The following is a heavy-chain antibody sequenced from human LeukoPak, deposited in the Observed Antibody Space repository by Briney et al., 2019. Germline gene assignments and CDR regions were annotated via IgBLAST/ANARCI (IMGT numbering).Heavy chain of an antibody. Sequence: GGSLRLSCAASGFAFSSYWMSWVRQAPGKGLEWVAFIRYDGSNKYYADSVKGRFTISRDNSKNTLYLQMNSLRAEDTAVYYCAKDHAYSSGWYAYFDYWGQGTLVTVSS. CDR3: AKDHAYSSGWYAYFDY. J-gene: IGHJ4*02. V-gene: IGHV3-30*02. D-gene: IGHD6-19*01. CDR1: GFAFSSYW. CDR2: IRYDGSNK.